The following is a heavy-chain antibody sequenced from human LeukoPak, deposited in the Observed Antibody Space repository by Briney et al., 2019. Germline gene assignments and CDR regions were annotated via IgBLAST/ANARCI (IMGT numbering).Heavy chain of an antibody. V-gene: IGHV3-69-1*01. D-gene: IGHD3-9*01. CDR1: GFSFSNYG. CDR2: IRSSGET. Sequence: GGSLRLSCAASGFSFSNYGMTWVRQAPGKGLEWVSYIRSSGETYYTDSVEGRFTISRDNAKNSLYLQMNSLRAEDTAVYYCARDYDILTGEVYFDYWGQGTLVTVSS. CDR3: ARDYDILTGEVYFDY. J-gene: IGHJ4*02.